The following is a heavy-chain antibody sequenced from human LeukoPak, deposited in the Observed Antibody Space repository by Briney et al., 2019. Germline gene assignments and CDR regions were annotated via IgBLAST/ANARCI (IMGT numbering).Heavy chain of an antibody. CDR3: AKKSGGDCYWGVDY. D-gene: IGHD2-21*02. CDR2: ISGSGDAT. CDR1: GFTFSNYA. J-gene: IGHJ4*02. Sequence: GGSLRLSCAASGFTFSNYAMSWVRQAPGKGLEWVSAISGSGDATYYADSVKGRFIISRDNSKNTLYLQMNSLRAEDTAVYYCAKKSGGDCYWGVDYWGQGTLVTVSS. V-gene: IGHV3-23*01.